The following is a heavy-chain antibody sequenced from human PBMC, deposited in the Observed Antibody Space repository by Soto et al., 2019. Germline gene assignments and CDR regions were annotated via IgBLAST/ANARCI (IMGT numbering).Heavy chain of an antibody. CDR1: GFTFSSYS. D-gene: IGHD1-26*01. CDR3: ASDYCERGAFDY. CDR2: ISSSSSYI. J-gene: IGHJ4*02. V-gene: IGHV3-21*01. Sequence: GGSLRLSCAASGFTFSSYSMNWVRQAPGKGLEWVSSISSSSSYIYYADSVKGRFTISRDNAKNSLYLQMNSLRAEDTAVYYCASDYCERGAFDYWGQGTLVTVSS.